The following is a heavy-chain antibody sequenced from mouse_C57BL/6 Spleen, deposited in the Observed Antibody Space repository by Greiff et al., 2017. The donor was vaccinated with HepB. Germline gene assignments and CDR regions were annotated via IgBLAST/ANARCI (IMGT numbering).Heavy chain of an antibody. CDR2: IRLKSDNYAT. J-gene: IGHJ3*01. D-gene: IGHD2-3*01. Sequence: EVKVEESGGGLVQPGGSMKLSCVASGFTFSNYWMNWVRQSPEKGLEWVAQIRLKSDNYATHYAESVKGRFTISRDDSKSSVYLQMNNLRAEDTGIYYCTEEWLLPFAYWGQGTLVTVSA. V-gene: IGHV6-3*01. CDR1: GFTFSNYW. CDR3: TEEWLLPFAY.